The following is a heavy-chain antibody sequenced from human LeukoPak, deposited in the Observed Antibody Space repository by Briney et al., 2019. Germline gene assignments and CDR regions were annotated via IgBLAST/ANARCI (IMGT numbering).Heavy chain of an antibody. V-gene: IGHV5-51*01. D-gene: IGHD4-17*01. Sequence: GESLKISCKGSGYSFTSYWIGWVGQMPGKGLEWMGIIYPGDSDTRYRPSCQGQVTSSAAKSISTSYLQLSSLKPSDTVMYYCARQSRGRYGVDYWGQGTVVTVSS. CDR1: GYSFTSYW. CDR3: ARQSRGRYGVDY. CDR2: IYPGDSDT. J-gene: IGHJ4*02.